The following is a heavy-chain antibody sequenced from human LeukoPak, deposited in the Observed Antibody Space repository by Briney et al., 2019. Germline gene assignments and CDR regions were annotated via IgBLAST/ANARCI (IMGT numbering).Heavy chain of an antibody. J-gene: IGHJ4*02. CDR3: ASSGIAAAGYFDY. CDR1: GFTFRRYG. D-gene: IGHD6-13*01. Sequence: GGSLRLSCAASGFTFRRYGMSWVRQPPGKGLEWVSVISGRGGSTNYADSVKGRFTTSRDNSKNTLYLQMNSLRAEDTAVYYCASSGIAAAGYFDYWGQGTLVTVSS. CDR2: ISGRGGST. V-gene: IGHV3-23*01.